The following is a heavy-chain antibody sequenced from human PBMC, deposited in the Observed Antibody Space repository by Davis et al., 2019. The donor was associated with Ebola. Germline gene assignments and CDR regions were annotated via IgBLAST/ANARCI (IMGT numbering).Heavy chain of an antibody. CDR3: ARDYYDNSGDGFDI. Sequence: PGGSLRLSCAASGVMFSRYWMSWVRQAPGKELEWVANIKEDGSATNYVDSVKGRFTISRDNAKKSLYLQLNSLRADDTAMYYCARDYYDNSGDGFDIWGQGTMVTVSS. D-gene: IGHD3-22*01. CDR1: GVMFSRYW. CDR2: IKEDGSAT. J-gene: IGHJ3*02. V-gene: IGHV3-7*01.